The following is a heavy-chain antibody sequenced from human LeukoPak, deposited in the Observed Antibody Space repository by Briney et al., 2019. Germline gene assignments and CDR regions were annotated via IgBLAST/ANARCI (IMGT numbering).Heavy chain of an antibody. CDR3: TTDEDWNYARKDV. CDR2: TVSEIDGGTT. D-gene: IGHD1-7*01. V-gene: IGHV3-15*04. J-gene: IGHJ6*02. Sequence: GGSLRLSCAASGFTFNYAWMSWVRQVPGKGLEWVGQTVSEIDGGTTDYAAPMKGRFTISRDDSKSTLYLQMNSLKIEDTAVYYCTTDEDWNYARKDVWGQGATVIVSS. CDR1: GFTFNYAW.